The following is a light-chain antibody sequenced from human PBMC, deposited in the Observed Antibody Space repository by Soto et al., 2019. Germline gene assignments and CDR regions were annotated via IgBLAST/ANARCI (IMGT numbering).Light chain of an antibody. CDR1: QSVSSSY. CDR2: GAS. J-gene: IGKJ1*01. V-gene: IGKV3-20*01. Sequence: EVVLTQSPGTLSLSPGERATLSCRASQSVSSSYLAWYQQKPGQAPRLLIYGASSRATGIPDRFSGSGSGTEFTLTISSLQSEDFAVYYCQQYNNRPPWTFGQGTKVDNK. CDR3: QQYNNRPPWT.